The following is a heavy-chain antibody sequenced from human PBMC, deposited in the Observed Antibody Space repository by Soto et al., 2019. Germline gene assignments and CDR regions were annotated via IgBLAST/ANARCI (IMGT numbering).Heavy chain of an antibody. CDR1: GGSISSSSYY. J-gene: IGHJ4*02. V-gene: IGHV4-39*01. Sequence: QLQLQESGPGLVKPSETLSLTCTVSGGSISSSSYYWGWIRQPPGKGLEWIGSIYYSGSTYYNPSRKSRVTISVDTSKNQFSLKLSSVTAADTAVYYCARQHSGYDYHGNYFDYWGQGTLVTVSS. D-gene: IGHD5-12*01. CDR3: ARQHSGYDYHGNYFDY. CDR2: IYYSGST.